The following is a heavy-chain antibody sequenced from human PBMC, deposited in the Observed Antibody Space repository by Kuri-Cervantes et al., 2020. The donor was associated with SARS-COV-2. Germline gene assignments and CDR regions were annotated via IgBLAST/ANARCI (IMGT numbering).Heavy chain of an antibody. CDR1: GFTFSSYA. CDR2: ISGSGGST. CDR3: AKDYYSSSSNYFDY. Sequence: LSLTCAAPGFTFSSYAMSWVRQAPGKGLEWVSAISGSGGSTYYADSVKGRFTISRDNSKNTLYLQMNSLRAEDTAVYYCAKDYYSSSSNYFDYWGQGTLVTVSS. V-gene: IGHV3-23*01. J-gene: IGHJ4*02. D-gene: IGHD6-6*01.